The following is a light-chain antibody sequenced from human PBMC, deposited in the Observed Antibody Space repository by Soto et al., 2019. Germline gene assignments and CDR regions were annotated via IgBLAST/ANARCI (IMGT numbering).Light chain of an antibody. CDR2: GAS. V-gene: IGKV3-15*01. J-gene: IGKJ2*01. CDR3: QQYYRTPHT. CDR1: QSVSSS. Sequence: EIVMTQSPATLSVSPGERATLSCRASQSVSSSLAWYQQKPGQAPRLLFYGASTRATGVPARFSGSGSGTEFTLTISSLQSEDLAVYYCQQYYRTPHTFGQGTKLEIK.